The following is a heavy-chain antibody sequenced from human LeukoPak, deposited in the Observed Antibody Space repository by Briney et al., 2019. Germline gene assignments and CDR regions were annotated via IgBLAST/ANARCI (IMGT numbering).Heavy chain of an antibody. J-gene: IGHJ4*02. D-gene: IGHD3-10*01. CDR3: SRDRLNAARGSVYYFDY. CDR2: IRSKSYRGTT. Sequence: GGSLRLSCTGSGFTFGDYALSWFRQVPGKGLEWVGFIRSKSYRGTTEYAASVKGRFTISRDDSKSIVYLQMNSLKTDDTAVYYCSRDRLNAARGSVYYFDYWGQGTPVTVSS. V-gene: IGHV3-49*03. CDR1: GFTFGDYA.